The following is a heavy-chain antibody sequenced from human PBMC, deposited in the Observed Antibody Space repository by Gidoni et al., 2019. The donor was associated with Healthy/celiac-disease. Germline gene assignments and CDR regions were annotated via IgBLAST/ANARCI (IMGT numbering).Heavy chain of an antibody. D-gene: IGHD6-13*01. CDR2: ISADNGTP. Sequence: QVQLVQSGAEVQKPGASVKVSGKASGYTSTHYGISWVRQAPEQGLEWMGWISADNGTPTDAQKLQGRGTMTTETSKSTAYMELRRLRADDTAVYYCARDQWGSRYYYYGMDVWGQGTTVTVSS. CDR1: GYTSTHYG. CDR3: ARDQWGSRYYYYGMDV. J-gene: IGHJ6*02. V-gene: IGHV1-18*01.